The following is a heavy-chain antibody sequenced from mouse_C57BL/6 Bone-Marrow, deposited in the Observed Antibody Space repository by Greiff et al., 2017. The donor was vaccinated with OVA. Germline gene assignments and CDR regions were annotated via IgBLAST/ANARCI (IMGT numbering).Heavy chain of an antibody. CDR3: ARGDYSNY. CDR1: GYTFTSYW. D-gene: IGHD2-5*01. Sequence: QVQLQQSGAELAKPGASVKLSCKASGYTFTSYWMQWVKQRPGQGLEWIGEIDPSDSYTNYNQKFKGKATLTVDTSSSTAYMQLSSLTSEDSAVYYCARGDYSNYWGQGTTLTVSS. V-gene: IGHV1-50*01. CDR2: IDPSDSYT. J-gene: IGHJ2*01.